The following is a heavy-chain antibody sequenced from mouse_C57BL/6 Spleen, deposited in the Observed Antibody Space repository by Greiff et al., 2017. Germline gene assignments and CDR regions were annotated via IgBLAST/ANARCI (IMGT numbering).Heavy chain of an antibody. CDR2: IYPSDSET. J-gene: IGHJ3*01. CDR1: GYTFTSYW. CDR3: AREGTGTGFAY. V-gene: IGHV1-61*01. D-gene: IGHD4-1*01. Sequence: QVQLQQPGAELVRPGSSVKLSCKASGYTFTSYWMDWVKQRPGQGLEWIGNIYPSDSETHYNQKFKDKATLTVDKSSSTAYMKLSSLTSEDSAVYYCAREGTGTGFAYWGQGTLVTVSA.